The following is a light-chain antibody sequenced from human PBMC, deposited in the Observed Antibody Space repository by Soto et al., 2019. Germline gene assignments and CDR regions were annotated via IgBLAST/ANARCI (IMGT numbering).Light chain of an antibody. J-gene: IGLJ1*01. Sequence: QSALTQPASVSGSPGQSITISCTGTSSDVGNYKYVSWYQQHPGKAPKLVIYEVTKRPSGVPDRFSASKSGNTASLTVFGLRAEDEADYYCSSYAGGDNVVFGSGTKVTVL. CDR3: SSYAGGDNVV. CDR1: SSDVGNYKY. V-gene: IGLV2-8*01. CDR2: EVT.